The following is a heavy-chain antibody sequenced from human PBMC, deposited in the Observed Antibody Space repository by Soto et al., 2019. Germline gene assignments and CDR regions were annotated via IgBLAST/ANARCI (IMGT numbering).Heavy chain of an antibody. CDR1: GYPFTHYG. D-gene: IGHD3-10*01. V-gene: IGHV1-18*01. Sequence: GASVKVSCKSSGYPFTHYGITWVRQAPGQGLEWMGWISPFNGNTNYGQTLQGRVALTTDTSTSTVYMELRSLRSDDTALYYCARDQSFDRSYYYGIDVWGQGTTVTVSS. J-gene: IGHJ6*02. CDR3: ARDQSFDRSYYYGIDV. CDR2: ISPFNGNT.